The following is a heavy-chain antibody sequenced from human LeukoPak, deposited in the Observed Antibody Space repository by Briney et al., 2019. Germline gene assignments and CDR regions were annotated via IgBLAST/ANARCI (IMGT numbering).Heavy chain of an antibody. J-gene: IGHJ4*02. CDR3: ARVDYGDYGFDY. V-gene: IGHV3-66*01. Sequence: GGSLRLSCAASGFTVSSNYMSWVRRAPGKGLEWVSVIYSGGSTYYADSVKGRFTISRDNSKNTLYPQMNCLRAEDTAVYYCARVDYGDYGFDYWGQGTLVTVSS. CDR2: IYSGGST. D-gene: IGHD4-17*01. CDR1: GFTVSSNY.